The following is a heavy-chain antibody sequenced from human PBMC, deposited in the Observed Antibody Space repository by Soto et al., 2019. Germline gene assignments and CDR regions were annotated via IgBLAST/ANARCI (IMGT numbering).Heavy chain of an antibody. Sequence: LSLTCAITGDSVSSNSAGWSWVRQSPSRGLEWLGRTYYRSKWYCEYAVSVRGRITINPDTSKNQYSLQLNSVTPEDTAVYFCARGEQYSGRIFDYWGQGTLVTVSS. CDR3: ARGEQYSGRIFDY. J-gene: IGHJ4*01. CDR2: TYYRSKWYC. V-gene: IGHV6-1*01. D-gene: IGHD1-26*01. CDR1: GDSVSSNSAG.